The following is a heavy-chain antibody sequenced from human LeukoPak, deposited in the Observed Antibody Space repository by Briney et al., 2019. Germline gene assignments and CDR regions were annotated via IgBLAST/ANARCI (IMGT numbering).Heavy chain of an antibody. D-gene: IGHD4/OR15-4a*01. CDR3: AKRGAYYFDS. CDR2: ITGSGGGT. Sequence: GGSLRLSCAASGFTFSSSGMSWVRQAPGKGLEWVSFITGSGGGTYYADAVKGRFTISRDNSKNTLYLQMNSLRAEDTAVYYCAKRGAYYFDSWGQGTLVTVCS. CDR1: GFTFSSSG. J-gene: IGHJ4*02. V-gene: IGHV3-23*01.